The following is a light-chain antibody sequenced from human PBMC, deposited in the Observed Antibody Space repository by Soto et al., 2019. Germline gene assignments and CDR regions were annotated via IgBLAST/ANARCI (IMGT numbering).Light chain of an antibody. V-gene: IGKV3-15*01. CDR3: QQYNTWHPKMA. CDR1: QSVSSD. CDR2: GAS. Sequence: VVTQSPATLSVFPGETATLSCRASQSVSSDLAWYQQRPGKAPKILIYGASTRATGIPARFRGSGSGTEFRLTISSLHSEDFATYYCQQYNTWHPKMAFGRGTKV. J-gene: IGKJ1*01.